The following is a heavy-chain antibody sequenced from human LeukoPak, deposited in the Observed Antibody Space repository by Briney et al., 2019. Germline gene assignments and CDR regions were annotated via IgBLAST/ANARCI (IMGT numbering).Heavy chain of an antibody. CDR2: ISGSGGST. V-gene: IGHV3-23*01. CDR1: GFTFSCYA. J-gene: IGHJ4*02. D-gene: IGHD3-22*01. Sequence: PGGSLRLSCAASGFTFSCYAMSWVRQAPGKGLEWVSAISGSGGSTYYADSVKGRFTISRDNSKNTLYLQMNSLRAEDTAVYYWEKGRVGGITRILFVGSAPGGEGPLATVPS. CDR3: EKGRVGGITRILFVGSAP.